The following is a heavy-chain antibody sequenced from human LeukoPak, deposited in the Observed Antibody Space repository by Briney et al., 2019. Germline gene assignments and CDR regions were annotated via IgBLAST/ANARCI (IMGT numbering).Heavy chain of an antibody. J-gene: IGHJ4*02. D-gene: IGHD6-19*01. Sequence: PSETLSLTCTVSGGSISSSSYYWGWIRQPPGKGLEWIGSIYYSGSTYYNPSLKSRVTISVDTSKNQFSLKLSSVTAADTAVYYCARGGIAVAVEPFDYWGQGTLVTVSS. V-gene: IGHV4-39*01. CDR1: GGSISSSSYY. CDR2: IYYSGST. CDR3: ARGGIAVAVEPFDY.